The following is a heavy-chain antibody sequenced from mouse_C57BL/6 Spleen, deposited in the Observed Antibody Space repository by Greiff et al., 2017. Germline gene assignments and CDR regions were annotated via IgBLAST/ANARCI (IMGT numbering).Heavy chain of an antibody. J-gene: IGHJ3*01. Sequence: VQLQQSGAELVRPGASVTLSCKASGYTFTDYEMHWVKQTPVHGLEWIGAIDPATGGTAYNQKFKGKAILAADKSSSTAYMGLRSLTSVDSAVYYCTRFTTVVATPFAYWGQGTLVTVAA. D-gene: IGHD1-1*01. CDR1: GYTFTDYE. CDR3: TRFTTVVATPFAY. V-gene: IGHV1-15*01. CDR2: IDPATGGT.